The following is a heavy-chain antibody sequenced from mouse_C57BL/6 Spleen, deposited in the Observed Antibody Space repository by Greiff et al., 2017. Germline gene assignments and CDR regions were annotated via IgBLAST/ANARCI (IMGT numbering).Heavy chain of an antibody. CDR3: TRDDGDVRYFDV. CDR2: ISSCGDYI. D-gene: IGHD2-13*01. Sequence: EVKLVESGAGLVKPGGSLTLSCAASGFTFSSYAMSWVRQTPEKRLAWVAYISSCGDYIYYADTVKGRFPISRDNAGNTLYLQMSSLKSEDTAMYYCTRDDGDVRYFDVWGTGTTVTVSA. CDR1: GFTFSSYA. J-gene: IGHJ1*03. V-gene: IGHV5-9-1*02.